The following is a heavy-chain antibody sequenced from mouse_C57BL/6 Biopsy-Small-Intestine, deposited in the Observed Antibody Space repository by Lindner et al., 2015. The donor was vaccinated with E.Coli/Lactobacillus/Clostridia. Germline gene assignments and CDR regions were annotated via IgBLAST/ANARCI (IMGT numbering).Heavy chain of an antibody. CDR2: IVPIFGTT. CDR1: GGSFNSLT. D-gene: IGHD3-2*01. CDR3: ATEDRHLRENWYFDV. Sequence: SVKVSCKASGGSFNSLTFSWVRQAPGQGLEWMGTIVPIFGTTNLAQKFQGRVTINADKSMSTAYMELSSLRSEDTAVYYCATEDRHLRENWYFDVWGRGTLVTVSS. J-gene: IGHJ1*01. V-gene: IGHV1-4*01.